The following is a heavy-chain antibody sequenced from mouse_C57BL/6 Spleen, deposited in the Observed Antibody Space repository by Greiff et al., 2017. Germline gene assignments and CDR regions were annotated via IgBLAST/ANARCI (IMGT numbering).Heavy chain of an antibody. V-gene: IGHV1-64*01. CDR2: IHPNSGST. D-gene: IGHD4-1*01. Sequence: QVQLQQPGAELVKPGASVKLSCKASGYTFTSYWMHWVKQRPGQGLEWIGMIHPNSGSTNYNEKFKSKATLTVDKSSSTAYMQLSSLTSEDSAVYYCARSGTDKYFDVWGTGTTVTVSS. CDR1: GYTFTSYW. CDR3: ARSGTDKYFDV. J-gene: IGHJ1*03.